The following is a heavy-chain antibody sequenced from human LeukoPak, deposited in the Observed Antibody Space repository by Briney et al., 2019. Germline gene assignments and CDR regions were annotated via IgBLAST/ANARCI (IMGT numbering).Heavy chain of an antibody. CDR2: INHSGST. CDR3: AIAPSYYYDSSGYYYDFDY. V-gene: IGHV4-34*01. J-gene: IGHJ4*02. Sequence: PSETLSLTCAVYGGSFSGYYWSWIRQPPGKGLEWIGEINHSGSTNYNPSLKSRVTISVDTSKNQFSLKLSSVTAADTAVYYCAIAPSYYYDSSGYYYDFDYWGQGTLVTVS. D-gene: IGHD3-22*01. CDR1: GGSFSGYY.